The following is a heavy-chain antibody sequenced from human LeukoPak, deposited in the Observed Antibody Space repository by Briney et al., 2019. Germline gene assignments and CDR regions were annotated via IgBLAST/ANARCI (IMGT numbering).Heavy chain of an antibody. CDR1: GFTFDDYA. Sequence: GRSLRLSCAASGFTFDDYAMHWVRQAPGKGLEWVSGISWNSGSIGYADSVKGRFTISRDNAKNSLYLQMNSLRAEDTALYYCAKDGTGILGPGAFDIWGQGTMVTVSS. J-gene: IGHJ3*02. CDR2: ISWNSGSI. D-gene: IGHD3-16*01. V-gene: IGHV3-9*01. CDR3: AKDGTGILGPGAFDI.